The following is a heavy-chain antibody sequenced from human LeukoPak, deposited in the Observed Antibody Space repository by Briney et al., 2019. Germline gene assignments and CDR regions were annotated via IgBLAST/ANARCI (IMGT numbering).Heavy chain of an antibody. CDR1: GFTVSSNC. CDR3: ASGYSSDYGGNTY. V-gene: IGHV3-53*01. CDR2: IYSGGST. D-gene: IGHD4-23*01. J-gene: IGHJ4*02. Sequence: GGSLRLSCAASGFTVSSNCMSWVRQAPGKGLEWVSVIYSGGSTYYADSVKGRFTISRDNSTNTLYLQMNSLRAEDTAVYYCASGYSSDYGGNTYWGQGTLVTVSS.